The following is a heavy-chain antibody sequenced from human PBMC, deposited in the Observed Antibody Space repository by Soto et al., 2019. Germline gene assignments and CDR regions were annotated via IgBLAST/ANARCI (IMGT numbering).Heavy chain of an antibody. J-gene: IGHJ4*02. D-gene: IGHD3-22*01. CDR2: IIPILGIA. CDR3: ARGYYYDSSGYPDY. V-gene: IGHV1-69*02. CDR1: GGTFSSYT. Sequence: QVQLVQSGAEVKKRGSSVKVSCKASGGTFSSYTISWVRQAPGQGLEWMGRIIPILGIANYAQKFQGRVTITADKSTSTAYMELSSLRSEDTAVYYCARGYYYDSSGYPDYWGQGTLVTVSS.